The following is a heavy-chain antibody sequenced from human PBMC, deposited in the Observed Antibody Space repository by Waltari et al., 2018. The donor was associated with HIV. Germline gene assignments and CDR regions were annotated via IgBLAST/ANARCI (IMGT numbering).Heavy chain of an antibody. CDR2: INHSGST. J-gene: IGHJ6*02. V-gene: IGHV4-34*01. D-gene: IGHD5-12*01. Sequence: QVQLQQWGAGLLKPSETLSLTCAVYGGSFSGYYWSWIRQPPGKGLEWIGEINHSGSTNYNPSLKSRVTISVDTSKNQFSLKLSSVTAADTAVYYCARAIYDQKYYYYYGMDVWGQGTTVTVSS. CDR3: ARAIYDQKYYYYYGMDV. CDR1: GGSFSGYY.